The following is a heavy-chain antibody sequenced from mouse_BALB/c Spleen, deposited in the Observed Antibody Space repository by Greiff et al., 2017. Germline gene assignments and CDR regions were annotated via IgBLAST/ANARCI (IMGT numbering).Heavy chain of an antibody. CDR1: GFNIKDYY. CDR3: ASSPGTPFAY. J-gene: IGHJ3*01. CDR2: IDPENGNT. D-gene: IGHD4-1*01. Sequence: VQLKQSGAELVRPGALVKLSCKASGFNIKDYYMHWVKQRPEQGLEWIGWIDPENGNTIYDPKFQGKASITADTSSNTAYLQLSSLTSEDTAVYYCASSPGTPFAYWGQGTLVTVSA. V-gene: IGHV14-1*02.